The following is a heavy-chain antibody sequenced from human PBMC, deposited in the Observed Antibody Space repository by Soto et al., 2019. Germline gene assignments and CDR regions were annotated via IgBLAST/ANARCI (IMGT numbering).Heavy chain of an antibody. D-gene: IGHD3-3*01. J-gene: IGHJ4*02. CDR2: VSGNGGTT. CDR1: GFPFGSHA. V-gene: IGHV3-23*01. Sequence: EAQLLESGGGLVQPGGSLRLSCAASGFPFGSHAMSWVRQAPGKGLEWVSLVSGNGGTTNYADSMKGRFTISRDNSQKTLYLQMNSLRAEDTAIYYCAKGKAHTLFGVDTLFDYWGQGTLVTVSS. CDR3: AKGKAHTLFGVDTLFDY.